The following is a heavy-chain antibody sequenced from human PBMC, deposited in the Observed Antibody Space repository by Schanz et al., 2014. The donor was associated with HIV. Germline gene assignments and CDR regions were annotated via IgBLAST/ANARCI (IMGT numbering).Heavy chain of an antibody. Sequence: VQLQQWGAGLVKPSETLSLTCAVYGGSFSRYYWSWVRQSPGKGLEWIGEINLKGTTDYNPSLKSRATISMDPSKIQSSRRLTSVTAADTAVYYCARGGVYMTAWILRRFSDEFFQDWGQGTLVTVSS. CDR3: ARGGVYMTAWILRRFSDEFFQD. V-gene: IGHV4-34*02. CDR2: INLKGTT. CDR1: GGSFSRYY. J-gene: IGHJ1*01. D-gene: IGHD3-10*01.